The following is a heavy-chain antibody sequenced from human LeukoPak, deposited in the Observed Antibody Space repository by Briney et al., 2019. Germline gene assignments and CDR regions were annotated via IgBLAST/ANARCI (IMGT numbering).Heavy chain of an antibody. CDR3: ARVSGYDFYYYYYYMDV. J-gene: IGHJ6*03. V-gene: IGHV1-8*02. CDR2: MNPNSGNT. D-gene: IGHD5-12*01. CDR1: GGTFSSYA. Sequence: ASVKVSCKASGGTFSSYAISWVRQAPGQGLEWMGWMNPNSGNTGYAQKFQGRVTMTRNTSISTAYMELSSLRSEDTAVYYCARVSGYDFYYYYYYMDVWGKGTTVTISS.